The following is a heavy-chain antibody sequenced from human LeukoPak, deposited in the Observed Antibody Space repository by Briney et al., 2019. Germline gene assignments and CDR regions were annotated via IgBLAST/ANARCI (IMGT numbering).Heavy chain of an antibody. J-gene: IGHJ4*02. V-gene: IGHV3-7*03. D-gene: IGHD3-9*01. Sequence: GGSLRLSCAASGFTFSSYWMSWVRQAPGKGLEWVANIKQDGSEKYYVDSVKGRFTISRDNAKNSLYLQMNSLRAEDTALYHCARGDLRYFDWLPSIYYFDYWGQGTLVTVSS. CDR2: IKQDGSEK. CDR3: ARGDLRYFDWLPSIYYFDY. CDR1: GFTFSSYW.